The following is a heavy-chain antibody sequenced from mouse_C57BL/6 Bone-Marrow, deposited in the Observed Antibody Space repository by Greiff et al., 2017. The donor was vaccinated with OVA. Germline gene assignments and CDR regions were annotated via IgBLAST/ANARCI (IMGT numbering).Heavy chain of an antibody. CDR1: GYTFTSYW. Sequence: QVQLQQPGAELVRPGSSVKLSCKASGYTFTSYWMHWVKQRPIQGLEWIGNIDPSDSETHYNQKFKDKATLTVDKSSSTAYMQLSSLTSEDSAVYYCARGDYYGRAFDYWGQGTTLTVSS. CDR3: ARGDYYGRAFDY. V-gene: IGHV1-52*01. CDR2: IDPSDSET. J-gene: IGHJ2*01. D-gene: IGHD1-1*01.